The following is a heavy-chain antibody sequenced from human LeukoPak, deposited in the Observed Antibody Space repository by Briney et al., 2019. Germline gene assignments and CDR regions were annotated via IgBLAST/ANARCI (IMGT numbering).Heavy chain of an antibody. CDR3: AKDDYSYYAMDV. V-gene: IGHV3-23*01. CDR2: ISGSGGST. J-gene: IGHJ6*02. CDR1: GFTFSNYA. Sequence: GGSLRLSCAASGFTFSNYAMSWVRQAPGKGLEWVSNISGSGGSTFYADSVKGGFTISRDNSRNTLYLQTNILRAEDTAIYYCAKDDYSYYAMDVWGRGTTVTVS.